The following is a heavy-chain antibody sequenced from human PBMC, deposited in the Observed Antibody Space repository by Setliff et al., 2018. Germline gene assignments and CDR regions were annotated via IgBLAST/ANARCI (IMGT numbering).Heavy chain of an antibody. CDR3: ARLIAAPPNYYYMDV. V-gene: IGHV3-72*01. J-gene: IGHJ6*03. CDR2: TRDRAHSYST. D-gene: IGHD6-6*01. CDR1: GFIFSDHY. Sequence: GGSLRLSCAASGFIFSDHYLDWVRQTPGRGLEWVARTRDRAHSYSTEYAASAKGRFFISRDYSKNLLFLQMDSLRTEDTAVYYCARLIAAPPNYYYMDVWGKGTTVTVSS.